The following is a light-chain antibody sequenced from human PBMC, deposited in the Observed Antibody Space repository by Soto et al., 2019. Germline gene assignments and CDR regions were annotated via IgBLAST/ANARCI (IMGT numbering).Light chain of an antibody. Sequence: QSVLTQPPSVSGTPGQRVTVSCSGGRSNIGSNTVHWYQQLPGAAPKLLIYRDNQRPSGVPDRFAASKSGTSASLAISGLQSEDEADYYCAAWDDSQNVPYVFGNGTKLTV. CDR3: AAWDDSQNVPYV. J-gene: IGLJ1*01. CDR2: RDN. CDR1: RSNIGSNT. V-gene: IGLV1-44*01.